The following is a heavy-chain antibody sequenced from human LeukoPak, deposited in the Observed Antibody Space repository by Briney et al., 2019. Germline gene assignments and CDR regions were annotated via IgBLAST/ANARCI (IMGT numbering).Heavy chain of an antibody. CDR1: GFTYSNYA. CDR3: AKGGGAYGGIDY. CDR2: ISHSGDRT. D-gene: IGHD4-23*01. V-gene: IGHV3-23*01. Sequence: GGSLRLSCAVSGFTYSNYAMNWVRQAPGKGLEWVSAISHSGDRTYFADSVKGRFNISRDNAKNTLYLQMNSLRAEDTAIYYCAKGGGAYGGIDYWGQGTLVTVSS. J-gene: IGHJ4*02.